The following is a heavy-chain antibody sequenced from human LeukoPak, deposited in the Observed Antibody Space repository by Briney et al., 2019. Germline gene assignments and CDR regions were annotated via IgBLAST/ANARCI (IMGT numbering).Heavy chain of an antibody. D-gene: IGHD4-11*01. V-gene: IGHV4-34*01. Sequence: PSETLSLTCAVYGGSFSGYYWSWIRQPPGKGLEWIGEINHSGSTNYYPSLKSRVTISVDTSKNQFSLKLSSVTAADTAVYYCARGLDYSNFSSFDYWGQGTLVTVSS. J-gene: IGHJ4*02. CDR3: ARGLDYSNFSSFDY. CDR1: GGSFSGYY. CDR2: INHSGST.